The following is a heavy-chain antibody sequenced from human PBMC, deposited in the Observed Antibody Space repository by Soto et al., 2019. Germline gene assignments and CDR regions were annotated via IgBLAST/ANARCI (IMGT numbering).Heavy chain of an antibody. D-gene: IGHD3-22*01. CDR3: ALLRGGFDY. Sequence: PVGSLRLSCAASGFTFSSYAMHWVRQAPGKGLEYVSAISSNGGSTYYANSVKGRFTISRDNSKNTLYLQMGSLRAEDMAVYYCALLRGGFDYWGQGTLVTVSS. CDR1: GFTFSSYA. J-gene: IGHJ4*02. V-gene: IGHV3-64*01. CDR2: ISSNGGST.